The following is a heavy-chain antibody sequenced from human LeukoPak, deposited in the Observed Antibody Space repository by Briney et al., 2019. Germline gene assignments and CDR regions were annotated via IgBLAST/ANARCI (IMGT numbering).Heavy chain of an antibody. CDR2: IRYDGSNK. CDR3: AKDVDTAGGGYFDY. D-gene: IGHD5-18*01. J-gene: IGHJ4*02. V-gene: IGHV3-30*02. Sequence: PWGSLRLSCAASGFTFSSYDMYWVRQAPGKGLEWVAFIRYDGSNKYYADSVKGRFTISRDNSKNTLYLQMNSLRAEDTAVYYCAKDVDTAGGGYFDYWGQGTPVTVSS. CDR1: GFTFSSYD.